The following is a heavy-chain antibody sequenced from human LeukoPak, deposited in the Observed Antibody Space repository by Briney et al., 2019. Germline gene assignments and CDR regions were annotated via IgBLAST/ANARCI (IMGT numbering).Heavy chain of an antibody. CDR1: GFTFRSDW. Sequence: GSLRLSCAASGFTFRSDWMSWVRQSPEKGLEWAANINPDGSATCYVDSVKGRFIISRDNTKNSLYLQMNSLRAEDTAVYYCARVVHPSTGMDVWGQGTTVTVSS. CDR2: INPDGSAT. V-gene: IGHV3-7*01. J-gene: IGHJ6*02. D-gene: IGHD1-1*01. CDR3: ARVVHPSTGMDV.